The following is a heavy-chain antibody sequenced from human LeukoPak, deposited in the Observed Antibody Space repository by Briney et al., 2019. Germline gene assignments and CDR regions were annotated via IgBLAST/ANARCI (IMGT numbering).Heavy chain of an antibody. CDR1: GFTFSSYA. CDR2: ISYDGSNK. J-gene: IGHJ6*02. CDR3: ARGDTSGYSGSHGMDV. Sequence: GGSLRLSCAASGFTFSSYAMHWVRQAPGKGLEWVAVISYDGSNKYYADSVKGRFTISRDNSKNTLYLQMNSLRAEDTAVYYCARGDTSGYSGSHGMDVWGQGTTVTVSS. V-gene: IGHV3-30-3*01. D-gene: IGHD5-12*01.